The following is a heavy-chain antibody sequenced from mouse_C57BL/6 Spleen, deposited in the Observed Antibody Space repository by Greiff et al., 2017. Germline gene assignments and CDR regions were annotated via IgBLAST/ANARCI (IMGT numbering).Heavy chain of an antibody. J-gene: IGHJ1*03. CDR3: ARHEQDYGRPYWYFDV. Sequence: QVQLKQSGAELVKPGASVKLSCKASGYTFTEYTIHWVKQRSGQGLEWIGWFYPGSGSIKYNEKFKDKATLTADKSSSTVYMELSRLTSEDSAVYFCARHEQDYGRPYWYFDVWGTGTTVTVSS. D-gene: IGHD1-1*01. V-gene: IGHV1-62-2*01. CDR1: GYTFTEYT. CDR2: FYPGSGSI.